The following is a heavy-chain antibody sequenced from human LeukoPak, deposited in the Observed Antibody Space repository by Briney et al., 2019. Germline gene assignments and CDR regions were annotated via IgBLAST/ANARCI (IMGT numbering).Heavy chain of an antibody. V-gene: IGHV1-18*01. J-gene: IGHJ6*02. CDR3: ARSRNWNYAMDV. CDR1: GDAFTSHG. D-gene: IGHD2/OR15-2a*01. CDR2: RGTFKDNT. Sequence: ASVKVSCKASGDAFTSHGINWLRQAPGQGPEWMGWRGTFKDNTNYAQKFQGRVTMTTDTSTSTASMELRSLRPDDTAVYFCARSRNWNYAMDVWGQGTTVTVSS.